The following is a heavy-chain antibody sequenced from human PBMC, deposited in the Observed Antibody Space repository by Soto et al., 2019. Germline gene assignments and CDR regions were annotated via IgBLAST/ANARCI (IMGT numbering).Heavy chain of an antibody. D-gene: IGHD3-9*01. CDR1: GGSFINHY. Sequence: QVQLQQWGAGLLKPSETLSLTCAVYGGSFINHYWSWIRQPPGKGLEWIGVINHIGITNYNPSLKRRVTLSVDTFKKQFSLKLRSVAAADTAVYYCARGDILIGSRNWFDPWGQGTLVTVSS. CDR2: INHIGIT. J-gene: IGHJ5*02. V-gene: IGHV4-34*01. CDR3: ARGDILIGSRNWFDP.